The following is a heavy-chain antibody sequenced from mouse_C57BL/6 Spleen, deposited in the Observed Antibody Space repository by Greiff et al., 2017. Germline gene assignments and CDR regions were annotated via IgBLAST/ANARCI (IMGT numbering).Heavy chain of an antibody. CDR2: INPSSGYT. V-gene: IGHV1-7*01. CDR1: GYTFTSYW. CDR3: AREGPLPVWYFDV. J-gene: IGHJ1*03. Sequence: VQLQQPGAELAKPGASVKLSCKASGYTFTSYWMHWVKQRPGQGLEWIGYINPSSGYTKYNQKFKDKATLTADKSSSTAYMQLSSLTYEDSAVYYCAREGPLPVWYFDVWGTGTTVTVSS.